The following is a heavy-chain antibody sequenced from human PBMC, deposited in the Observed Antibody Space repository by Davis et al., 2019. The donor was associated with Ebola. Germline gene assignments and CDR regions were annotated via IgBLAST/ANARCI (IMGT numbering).Heavy chain of an antibody. D-gene: IGHD3-22*01. CDR3: ARVRTYYEASGYYYKPPDS. V-gene: IGHV1-18*01. CDR1: GYTFNLYG. CDR2: ISAYNGNT. Sequence: AASVKVSCKASGYTFNLYGISWVRQAPGQGLEWMGWISAYNGNTNYAQRFQDRVTMTTDTSTSTAYMELRSLRSDDTAVYYCARVRTYYEASGYYYKPPDSWGQGTLVTVSS. J-gene: IGHJ4*02.